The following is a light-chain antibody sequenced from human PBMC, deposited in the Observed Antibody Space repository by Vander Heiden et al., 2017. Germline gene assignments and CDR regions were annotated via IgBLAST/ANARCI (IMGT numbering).Light chain of an antibody. V-gene: IGLV3-25*03. CDR1: ALPKQY. CDR2: KDS. CDR3: QSADSSGTYRV. J-gene: IGLJ3*02. Sequence: SYDLTQPPSVSVSPGRPARITCSGDALPKQYADWYQQKPGQAPVLVIYKDSERPSGIPERCSGSSSGTTVTLTISGVQAEDEADYYWQSADSSGTYRVFGGGTKLTVL.